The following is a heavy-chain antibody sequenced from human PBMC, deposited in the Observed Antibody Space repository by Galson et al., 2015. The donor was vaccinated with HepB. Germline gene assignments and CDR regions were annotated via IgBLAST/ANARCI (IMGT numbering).Heavy chain of an antibody. J-gene: IGHJ3*01. D-gene: IGHD3-3*01. V-gene: IGHV3-11*01. CDR3: ATYDRGAFHL. CDR1: GFTFSVYY. Sequence: SLRLSCAASGFTFSVYYMSWIRQAPGKGLEWISYITSTSRTVWYADSVKGRFTISRDNTGDSLFLEINSLRVDDTAVYYCATYDRGAFHLWGQGTTVTVS. CDR2: ITSTSRTV.